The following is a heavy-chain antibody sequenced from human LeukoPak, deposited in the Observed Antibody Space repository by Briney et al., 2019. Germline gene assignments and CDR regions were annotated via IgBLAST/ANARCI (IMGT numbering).Heavy chain of an antibody. J-gene: IGHJ4*02. V-gene: IGHV5-10-1*01. CDR3: ARDGGGVSSWVSH. Sequence: TGESLKISCKGSGYSFSSYWISWVRQMPGKALEWMGRIDPGDSFTKYRPSLEGRVTISADKSLSTVYLQWSSLKASDTAIYYCARDGGGVSSWVSHWGQGTLVTVSS. CDR1: GYSFSSYW. CDR2: IDPGDSFT. D-gene: IGHD2-8*02.